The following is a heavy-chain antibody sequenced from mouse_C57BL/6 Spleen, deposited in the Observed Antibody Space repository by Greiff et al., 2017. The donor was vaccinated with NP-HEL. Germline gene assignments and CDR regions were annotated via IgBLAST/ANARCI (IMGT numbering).Heavy chain of an antibody. Sequence: VQLQQPGAELVMPGASVKLSCKASGYTFTSYWMHWVKQRPGQGLEWIGEIDPSDSYTNYNQKFKGKSTLTVDKSSSTAYMQLSSLTSEDSAVYYCARSSYGNYVGWYFDVWGTGTTVTVSS. CDR2: IDPSDSYT. V-gene: IGHV1-69*01. CDR3: ARSSYGNYVGWYFDV. J-gene: IGHJ1*03. D-gene: IGHD2-1*01. CDR1: GYTFTSYW.